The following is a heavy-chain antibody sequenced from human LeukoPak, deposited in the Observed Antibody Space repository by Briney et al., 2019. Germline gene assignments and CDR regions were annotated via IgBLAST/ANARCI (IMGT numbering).Heavy chain of an antibody. CDR2: IYYGGST. CDR3: ARPHLGHYFDY. V-gene: IGHV4-39*01. Sequence: SETLSLTCTVPGGSISSSSYYWGWIRQPPGKGLEWIGSIYYGGSTYYNPSLKSRVTISVDTSKNQFSLKLSSVTAADTAVYYCARPHLGHYFDYWGQGTLVTVSS. J-gene: IGHJ4*02. CDR1: GGSISSSSYY.